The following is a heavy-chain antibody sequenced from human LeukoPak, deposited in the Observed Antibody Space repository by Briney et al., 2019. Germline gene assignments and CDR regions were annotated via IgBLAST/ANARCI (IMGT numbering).Heavy chain of an antibody. Sequence: SETLSLTCTVSGGSISSYYWSWIRQPPGKGLEWIGEINHSGSTNYNPSLKSRVTISVDTSKNQFSLKLSSVTAADTAVYYCARTVVVAATPPRINWFDLWGQGTLVTVSS. J-gene: IGHJ5*02. CDR2: INHSGST. CDR1: GGSISSYY. CDR3: ARTVVVAATPPRINWFDL. V-gene: IGHV4-34*01. D-gene: IGHD2-15*01.